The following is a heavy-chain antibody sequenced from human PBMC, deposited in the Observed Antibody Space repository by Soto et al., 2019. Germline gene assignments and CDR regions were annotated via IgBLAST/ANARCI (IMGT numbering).Heavy chain of an antibody. CDR3: AKNKRDQLLCLSDY. J-gene: IGHJ4*02. Sequence: GGSLRLSCAASGLTFSSYAMSWVRQAPGKGLEWVSDISGSGGSTFYADSVKGRFTISRDNSKNTLYLQMSSLRAEDTAVYYCAKNKRDQLLCLSDYWGQGTLVTVSS. V-gene: IGHV3-23*01. CDR2: ISGSGGST. CDR1: GLTFSSYA. D-gene: IGHD2-2*01.